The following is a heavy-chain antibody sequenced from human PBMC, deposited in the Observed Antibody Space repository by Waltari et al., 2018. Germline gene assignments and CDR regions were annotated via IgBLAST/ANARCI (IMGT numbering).Heavy chain of an antibody. J-gene: IGHJ4*02. V-gene: IGHV3-23*04. D-gene: IGHD6-6*01. CDR3: AKDAKRVIAARPRDGSYYFDY. CDR1: GFTFSSYA. CDR2: ISGSGGST. Sequence: EVQLVESGGGLVQPGGSLRLSCAASGFTFSSYAMSWVRQAPGKVLEWVSAISGSGGSTYYADSVKGRFTIYRDNSKSTLYLQMNSLRAEDTAVYYCAKDAKRVIAARPRDGSYYFDYWGQGTLVTVSS.